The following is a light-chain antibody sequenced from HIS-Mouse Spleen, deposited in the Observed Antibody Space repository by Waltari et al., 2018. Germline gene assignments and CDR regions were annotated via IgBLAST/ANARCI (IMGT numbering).Light chain of an antibody. J-gene: IGLJ2*01. CDR1: SSNVESYNL. CDR3: CSYAGSSTVV. CDR2: EGS. Sequence: QSALTQPASLSGAPGQSITICCTGTSSNVESYNLCYLYQQHPGKAPKLMIYEGSKRHSGVSNRFSGSKSGKTASLTIAGIQAEDEADYYCCSYAGSSTVVFGGGTKLTVL. V-gene: IGLV2-23*01.